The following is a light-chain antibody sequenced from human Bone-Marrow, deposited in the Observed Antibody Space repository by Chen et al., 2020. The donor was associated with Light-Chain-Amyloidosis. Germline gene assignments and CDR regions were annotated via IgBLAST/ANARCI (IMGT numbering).Light chain of an antibody. Sequence: DIQMTQSPSPLSAGLGDKVTITCRASEDIRVYLNWYQQKPGKAPKLLIYFASNLEAWVPSRFSGSGSGTDFTLTISSLQPEDSATYYCQQSYSAWTFGQGTKVDIK. V-gene: IGKV1-39*01. CDR3: QQSYSAWT. J-gene: IGKJ1*01. CDR1: EDIRVY. CDR2: FAS.